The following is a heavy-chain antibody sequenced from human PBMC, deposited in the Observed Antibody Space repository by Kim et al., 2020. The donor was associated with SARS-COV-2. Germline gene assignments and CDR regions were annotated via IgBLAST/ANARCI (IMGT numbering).Heavy chain of an antibody. CDR3: ARDSYFDKSGGDFDI. V-gene: IGHV3-33*01. J-gene: IGHJ3*02. CDR1: GFSFGSYG. D-gene: IGHD3-10*01. CDR2: IWYDGSNK. Sequence: GGSLRLSCVASGFSFGSYGMHWVRQAPGKGLEWVGIIWYDGSNKYYADSVKGRFTISRDNSKNTLYLQMDSLRAEDTAVYYCARDSYFDKSGGDFDIWGQGAMVTVSS.